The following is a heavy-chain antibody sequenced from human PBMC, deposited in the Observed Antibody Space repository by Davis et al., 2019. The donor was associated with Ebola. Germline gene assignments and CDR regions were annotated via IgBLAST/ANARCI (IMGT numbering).Heavy chain of an antibody. CDR3: ARASEDGYDGFFDF. D-gene: IGHD5-12*01. Sequence: GESLTLSCKVSGYTFTNYWIGWVRQMPGKGLEWMGIIYPDDSDTRYSPSLEGQVTMSVDKSVRTVYLQWNTLEASDSALYYCARASEDGYDGFFDFWGQGTVVTVSS. J-gene: IGHJ4*02. CDR2: IYPDDSDT. CDR1: GYTFTNYW. V-gene: IGHV5-51*01.